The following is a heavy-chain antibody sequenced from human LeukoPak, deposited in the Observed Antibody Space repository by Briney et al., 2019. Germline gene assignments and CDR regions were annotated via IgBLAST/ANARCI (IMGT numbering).Heavy chain of an antibody. CDR1: GYTLTELS. D-gene: IGHD2-2*02. CDR2: FDPEDVET. Sequence: GASVKVSCKVSGYTLTELSMHWVRQAPGKGLEWMGGFDPEDVETTYAQKFQGRVTMTEDTSTDTAYMELSSLRSEGTAVYYCATYYCSSTSCYRAKSVDYWGQGTLVTVSS. J-gene: IGHJ4*02. V-gene: IGHV1-24*01. CDR3: ATYYCSSTSCYRAKSVDY.